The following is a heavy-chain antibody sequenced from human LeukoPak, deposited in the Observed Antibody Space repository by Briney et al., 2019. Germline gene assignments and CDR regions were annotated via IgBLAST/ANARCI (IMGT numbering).Heavy chain of an antibody. CDR2: ISAYNGNT. CDR3: ARDPRYSSSWYLSSLNWFDP. V-gene: IGHV1-18*04. D-gene: IGHD6-13*01. CDR1: GYTLTVYH. J-gene: IGHJ5*02. Sequence: ASVKVSCKASGYTLTVYHMNWVRQAPGQGLEWMGWISAYNGNTNYAQKLQGRVTMTTDTSTSTAYMELRSLRSDDTAVYYCARDPRYSSSWYLSSLNWFDPWGQGTLVTVSS.